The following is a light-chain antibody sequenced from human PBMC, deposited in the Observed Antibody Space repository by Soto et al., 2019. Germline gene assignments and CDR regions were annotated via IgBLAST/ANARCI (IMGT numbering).Light chain of an antibody. CDR1: SSDVGSYNL. V-gene: IGLV2-23*02. CDR3: FSYAGAGTFV. J-gene: IGLJ1*01. Sequence: QSAQTQPASVSGSPGQSITISCTGTSSDVGSYNLVSWFQQHPGKAPKLFIYEVNRRPSGVSDRLSGSKSANTASLTISGLQAEDEADYYCFSYAGAGTFVFGTGTKLTVL. CDR2: EVN.